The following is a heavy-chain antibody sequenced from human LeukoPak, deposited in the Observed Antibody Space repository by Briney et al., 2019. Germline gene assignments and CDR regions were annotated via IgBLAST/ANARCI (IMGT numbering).Heavy chain of an antibody. CDR2: IYYSGST. Sequence: SETLSLTCTVSGGSISSYYWSWIRQPPGKGLEWIGYIYYSGSTNYNPSLKSRVTISVDTSKNQFSLKLSSVTAADTAVYYCARLSARGWADYYYYYGMDVWGQGTTVTVSS. J-gene: IGHJ6*02. V-gene: IGHV4-59*08. CDR3: ARLSARGWADYYYYYGMDV. CDR1: GGSISSYY. D-gene: IGHD6-19*01.